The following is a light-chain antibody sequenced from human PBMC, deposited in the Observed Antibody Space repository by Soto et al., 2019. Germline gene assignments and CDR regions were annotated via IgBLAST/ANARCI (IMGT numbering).Light chain of an antibody. CDR2: GAS. CDR1: QSVSSSY. Sequence: EIVLTQSPGTLSLSPGERATLSCRASQSVSSSYLAWYQQKPGQAPRLLIHGASSRATGIPDRFSGSGSGRDFPLTISRLEPEDFGVYYCQQYGSSPQTFGQGTRVDIK. J-gene: IGKJ1*01. CDR3: QQYGSSPQT. V-gene: IGKV3-20*01.